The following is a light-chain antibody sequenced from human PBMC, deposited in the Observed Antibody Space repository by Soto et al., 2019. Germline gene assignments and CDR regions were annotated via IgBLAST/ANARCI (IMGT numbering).Light chain of an antibody. Sequence: QSVLTQSPSVSGAPGHRVTISCTGSTSNIGAGYDVYWYQQLPGTAPKLLMYGNSNRPSGVPERFSGSKSGTSASLAITGLQAEDEADYYCQSYDSSLSGAVFGEGTKVTVL. CDR1: TSNIGAGYD. J-gene: IGLJ2*01. CDR3: QSYDSSLSGAV. CDR2: GNS. V-gene: IGLV1-40*01.